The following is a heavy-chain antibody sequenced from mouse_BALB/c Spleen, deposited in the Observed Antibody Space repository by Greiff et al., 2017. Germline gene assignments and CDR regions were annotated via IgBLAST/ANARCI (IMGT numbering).Heavy chain of an antibody. V-gene: IGHV14-3*02. Sequence: EVQVVESGAELVKPGASVKLSCTASGFNIKDTYMHWVKQRPEQGLEWIGRIDPANGNTKYDPKFQGKATITADTSSNTAYLQLSSLTSEDTAVYYCARRTDYWGQGTTLTVSS. CDR1: GFNIKDTY. J-gene: IGHJ2*01. CDR3: ARRTDY. CDR2: IDPANGNT.